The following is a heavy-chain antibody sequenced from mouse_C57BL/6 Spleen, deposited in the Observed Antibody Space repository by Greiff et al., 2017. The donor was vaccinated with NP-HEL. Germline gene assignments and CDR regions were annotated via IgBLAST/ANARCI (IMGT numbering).Heavy chain of an antibody. Sequence: QVQLHQPGAELVKPGASVKLSCKASGYTFTSYWMQWVKQRPGQGLEWIGEIDPSDSYTNYNQKFKGKATLTVDTSSSTAYMQLSSLTSEDSAVYYCARGNDGYYDGWYFDVWGTGTTVTVSS. J-gene: IGHJ1*03. CDR3: ARGNDGYYDGWYFDV. V-gene: IGHV1-50*01. CDR2: IDPSDSYT. CDR1: GYTFTSYW. D-gene: IGHD2-3*01.